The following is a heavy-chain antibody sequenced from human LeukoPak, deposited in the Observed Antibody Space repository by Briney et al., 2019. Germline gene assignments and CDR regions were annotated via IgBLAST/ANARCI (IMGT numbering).Heavy chain of an antibody. CDR3: AGGREVLGDLSSLYFDY. CDR1: GFTFSSYG. J-gene: IGHJ4*02. V-gene: IGHV3-33*01. D-gene: IGHD3-10*01. CDR2: IWYDGSNK. Sequence: AGGSLRLSCAASGFTFSSYGIHWVRQAPGKGLEWVAVIWYDGSNKYYADSVKGRFTISRDNSKNTLYLQMNSLRAEDTAVYYCAGGREVLGDLSSLYFDYWGQGTLVTVSS.